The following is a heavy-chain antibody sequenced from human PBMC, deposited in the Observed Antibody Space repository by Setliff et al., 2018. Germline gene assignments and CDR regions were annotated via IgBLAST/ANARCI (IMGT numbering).Heavy chain of an antibody. J-gene: IGHJ4*02. CDR1: GYPFTNYG. D-gene: IGHD6-13*01. CDR3: ARADYSSSLHYFDC. CDR2: ISGHNGDT. Sequence: ASVKVSCKTSGYPFTNYGLSWVRQAPGQGLEWMGWISGHNGDTKLAQNFQGRITVTTDTFTNTGYMELRSLRSDDTAFYYCARADYSSSLHYFDCWGQGTLVTVSS. V-gene: IGHV1-18*01.